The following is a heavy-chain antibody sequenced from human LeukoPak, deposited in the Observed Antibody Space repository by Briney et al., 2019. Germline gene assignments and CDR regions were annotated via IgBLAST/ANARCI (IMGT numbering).Heavy chain of an antibody. CDR3: ARDHWVSSHDYGH. CDR1: GFIFSSYA. J-gene: IGHJ4*02. Sequence: GGSLRLSCAASGFIFSSYAMHWVRQAPGKGLEYVSAINNNGRKTDHANSVKGRFTISRDNAKNTLYLQMGSLRAEDTAVYYCARDHWVSSHDYGHWGQGTLVTVSS. CDR2: INNNGRKT. V-gene: IGHV3-64*01. D-gene: IGHD4-17*01.